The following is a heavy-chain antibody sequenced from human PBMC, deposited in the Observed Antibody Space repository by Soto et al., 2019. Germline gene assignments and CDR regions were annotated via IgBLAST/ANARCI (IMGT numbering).Heavy chain of an antibody. CDR3: ARARSSIAAAGREFDY. CDR2: IIPIFGTA. J-gene: IGHJ4*02. CDR1: GGTFSSYA. Sequence: ASVKVSCKASGGTFSSYAISWVRQAPGQGLEWMGGIIPIFGTANYAQKFQGRVTITADESTSTAYMELSSLRSEDTAVYYCARARSSIAAAGREFDYWGQGTLVTVSS. D-gene: IGHD6-13*01. V-gene: IGHV1-69*13.